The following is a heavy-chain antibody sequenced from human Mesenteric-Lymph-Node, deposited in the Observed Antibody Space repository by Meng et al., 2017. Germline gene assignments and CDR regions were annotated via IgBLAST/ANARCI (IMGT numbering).Heavy chain of an antibody. CDR2: INSDGSST. V-gene: IGHV3-74*01. CDR1: GFTFSSYW. Sequence: GESLKISCAASGFTFSSYWMHWVRQAPGKGLVWVSRINSDGSSTSYADSVKGRFTISRDNAKNTLYLQMNSLRAEDTAVYYCARGVRGVIIATDAFDIWGQGTMVTVSS. J-gene: IGHJ3*02. CDR3: ARGVRGVIIATDAFDI. D-gene: IGHD3-10*01.